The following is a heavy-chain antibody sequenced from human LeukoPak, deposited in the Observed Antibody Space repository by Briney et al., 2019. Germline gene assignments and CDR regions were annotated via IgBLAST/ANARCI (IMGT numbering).Heavy chain of an antibody. CDR3: ARQFDGSHPNAFDI. CDR2: TWYDGSYK. D-gene: IGHD1-26*01. V-gene: IGHV3-33*01. J-gene: IGHJ3*02. Sequence: PGGSLRLSCAASGFTFSTYGMHWVRQAPGKGLEWVAVTWYDGSYKYYGDSVKGRFTISRDNSKNTLYLQMASLRAEDTAVYYCARQFDGSHPNAFDIWGQGTMVTVSS. CDR1: GFTFSTYG.